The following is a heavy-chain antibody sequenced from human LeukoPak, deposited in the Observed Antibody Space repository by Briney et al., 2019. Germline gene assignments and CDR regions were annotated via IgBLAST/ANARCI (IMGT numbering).Heavy chain of an antibody. CDR1: GFTFSDYL. D-gene: IGHD6-6*01. V-gene: IGHV3-7*01. CDR2: IKQDGSQR. Sequence: PGGSLRLSCTASGFTFSDYLMTWVRQAPGKGPEWVANIKQDGSQRYYVDSVRGRFTISRDNAKNSLFPQMNGLRAEDTAVYYCARRGGSSSRRSPIDYWGQGTLVTVSS. CDR3: ARRGGSSSRRSPIDY. J-gene: IGHJ4*02.